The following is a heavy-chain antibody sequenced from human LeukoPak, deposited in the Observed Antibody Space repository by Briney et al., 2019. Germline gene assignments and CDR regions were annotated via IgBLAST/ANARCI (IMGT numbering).Heavy chain of an antibody. Sequence: ASVKVSCKASGYTFTGYYLHWVRQAPGQGLEWMGWINPNSGGTNYAQKFQGRVTMTRDTSISTAYMELSRLRSDDTAVYYCARVNRYYDSSGYSLNFDYWGQGTLVTVSS. J-gene: IGHJ4*02. CDR2: INPNSGGT. D-gene: IGHD3-22*01. V-gene: IGHV1-2*02. CDR3: ARVNRYYDSSGYSLNFDY. CDR1: GYTFTGYY.